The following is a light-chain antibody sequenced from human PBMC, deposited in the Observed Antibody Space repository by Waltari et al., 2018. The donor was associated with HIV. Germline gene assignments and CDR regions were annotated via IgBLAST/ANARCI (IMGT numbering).Light chain of an antibody. CDR3: LQSYSFPYT. J-gene: IGKJ2*01. V-gene: IGKV1-6*01. CDR1: QDIGSD. CDR2: TAS. Sequence: AIQMTQSPTSLPASVGDRVTISCRAGQDIGSDLNWYQQKPGKAPELLIYTASIVQSGVPSRFSGGGSGTDFTLTINSLQPEDFATYYCLQSYSFPYTFGQGTQLDIK.